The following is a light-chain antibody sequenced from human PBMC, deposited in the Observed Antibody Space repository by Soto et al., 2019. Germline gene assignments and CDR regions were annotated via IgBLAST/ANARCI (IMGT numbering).Light chain of an antibody. CDR2: EVN. CDR1: STDVGGYNY. J-gene: IGLJ1*01. Sequence: SVLTQPSSVSGSPGQSITISCTGTSTDVGGYNYVSWYQHHPGKGPKLIIYEVNNRPSGVSDRFSGSKSGNKASLTISNLEAEDESDYYCGSYRSVGTVVFGTGTKVTV. V-gene: IGLV2-14*01. CDR3: GSYRSVGTVV.